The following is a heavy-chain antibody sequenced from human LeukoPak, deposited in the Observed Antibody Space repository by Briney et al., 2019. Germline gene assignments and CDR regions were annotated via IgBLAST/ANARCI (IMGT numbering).Heavy chain of an antibody. CDR3: AKRMGYDFGHFDY. V-gene: IGHV3-23*01. J-gene: IGHJ4*02. D-gene: IGHD2/OR15-2a*01. Sequence: PGGSLRLSCAASGLTFSNYAVGWVRQAPERGLEWVSAISNSGGRTYYADSVKGRFTISRDNSKNTLYLQMNSLRDDDAGVYYCAKRMGYDFGHFDYWGQGALVTVSS. CDR2: ISNSGGRT. CDR1: GLTFSNYA.